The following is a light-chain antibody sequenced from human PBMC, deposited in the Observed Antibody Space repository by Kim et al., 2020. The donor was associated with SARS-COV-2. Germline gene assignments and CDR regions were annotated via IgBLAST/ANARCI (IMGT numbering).Light chain of an antibody. J-gene: IGKJ1*01. CDR1: QSVSSSY. Sequence: LSPGERATLSCRASQSVSSSYLARYQQKPGQAPRLLIYGASSRATGIPDRFSGSGSGTDFTLTISRLEPEDSAVYYCQQYDTSRTFGQGTKVDIK. V-gene: IGKV3-20*01. CDR2: GAS. CDR3: QQYDTSRT.